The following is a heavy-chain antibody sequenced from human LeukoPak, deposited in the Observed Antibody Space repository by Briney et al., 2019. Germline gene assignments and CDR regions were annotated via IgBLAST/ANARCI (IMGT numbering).Heavy chain of an antibody. D-gene: IGHD2-2*01. CDR1: GFTFSSYE. J-gene: IGHJ4*02. Sequence: GGSLRLSCAASGFTFSSYEMNWVRQAPGKGLEGVSYISSSGSTIYYADSVKGRFTISRDNAKNSLYLQMNSLRAEDTAVYYCARGGSSTNDYWGQGTLVTVSS. CDR2: ISSSGSTI. V-gene: IGHV3-48*03. CDR3: ARGGSSTNDY.